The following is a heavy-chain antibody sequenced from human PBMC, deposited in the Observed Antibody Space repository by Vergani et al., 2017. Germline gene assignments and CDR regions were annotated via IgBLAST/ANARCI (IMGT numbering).Heavy chain of an antibody. V-gene: IGHV3-74*01. Sequence: VQLVESGGGLVQPGGSLRLSCAASGFTFSSYWMHWVRQAPGKGLVWVSRINSDGSSTSYADSVKGRFTISRDNAKNTLYLQMNSLRAEDTAVYYCAREPLAQWLPFDYWGQGTLVTVSS. CDR2: INSDGSST. D-gene: IGHD6-19*01. J-gene: IGHJ4*02. CDR3: AREPLAQWLPFDY. CDR1: GFTFSSYW.